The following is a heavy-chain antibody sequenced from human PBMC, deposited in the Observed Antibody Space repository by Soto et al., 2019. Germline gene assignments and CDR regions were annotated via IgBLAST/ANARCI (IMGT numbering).Heavy chain of an antibody. Sequence: ASVKVSCKASGYTFTSYGISWVRQAPGQGLEWMGWIGAYNGNTNYAQKLQGRVTMTTDTSTSTAYMELRSLRSDDTAVYYCARDVLALYCSGGSCYGMDVWGQGTTVTVSS. CDR1: GYTFTSYG. CDR3: ARDVLALYCSGGSCYGMDV. V-gene: IGHV1-18*01. D-gene: IGHD2-15*01. J-gene: IGHJ6*02. CDR2: IGAYNGNT.